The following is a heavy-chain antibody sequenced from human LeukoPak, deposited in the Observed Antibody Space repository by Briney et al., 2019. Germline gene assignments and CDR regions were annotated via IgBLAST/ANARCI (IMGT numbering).Heavy chain of an antibody. J-gene: IGHJ6*03. Sequence: SETLSLTCAVYGGSFSNYYWSWIRQPPGKGLEWIGEINDSGRTNYNPSLMSRVTVSVDTSKNQFSLRLTSVTATDTAVYYCARRWNYGRNYYIDVWGNGATVSVS. CDR2: INDSGRT. CDR1: GGSFSNYY. V-gene: IGHV4-34*01. CDR3: ARRWNYGRNYYIDV. D-gene: IGHD1-7*01.